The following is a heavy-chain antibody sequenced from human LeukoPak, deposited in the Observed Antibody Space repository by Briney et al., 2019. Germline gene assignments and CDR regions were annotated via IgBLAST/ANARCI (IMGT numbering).Heavy chain of an antibody. J-gene: IGHJ4*02. D-gene: IGHD1-1*01. CDR3: ARDGGLERRWSDY. V-gene: IGHV1-2*02. Sequence: ASVKVSCKASGYTFTGYYMHWVRQAPGQGLEWMGWINPNSGGTNYAQKFQGRVTMTRDTSISTAYMEPSRLRSDDTAVYYCARDGGLERRWSDYWGQGTLVTVSS. CDR2: INPNSGGT. CDR1: GYTFTGYY.